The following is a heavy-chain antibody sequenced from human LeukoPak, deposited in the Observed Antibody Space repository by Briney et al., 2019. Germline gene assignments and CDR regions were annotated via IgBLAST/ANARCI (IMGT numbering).Heavy chain of an antibody. Sequence: GGSLRLSCVGSGFTFSNYAMGWVRQAPGKGLDWVSVISGSAHKIRYADSVRGRFTISRDNSENTVYLQMNNLRGEDTAIYYCAGRITGYSSGYVFWGQGTLVTVSS. CDR3: AGRITGYSSGYVF. CDR2: ISGSAHKI. D-gene: IGHD5-18*01. V-gene: IGHV3-23*01. J-gene: IGHJ4*02. CDR1: GFTFSNYA.